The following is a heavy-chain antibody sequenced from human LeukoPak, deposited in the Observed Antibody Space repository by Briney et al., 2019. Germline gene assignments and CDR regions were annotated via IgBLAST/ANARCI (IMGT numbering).Heavy chain of an antibody. J-gene: IGHJ4*02. CDR1: GFTFSSYA. V-gene: IGHV3-23*01. D-gene: IGHD3-22*01. CDR3: AKDSSYDSSGYYDD. Sequence: GGSLRLSCAASGFTFSSYAMSWVRQAPGKGLEWVSAISGSGGSTYYADSVRGRFKISRDNSKNTLYMQMNSLRVEDTAVYYCAKDSSYDSSGYYDDWGQGTLVTVSS. CDR2: ISGSGGST.